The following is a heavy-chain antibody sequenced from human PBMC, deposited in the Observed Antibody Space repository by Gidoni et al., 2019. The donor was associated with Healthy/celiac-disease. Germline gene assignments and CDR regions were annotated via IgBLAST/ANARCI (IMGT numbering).Heavy chain of an antibody. V-gene: IGHV1-46*01. D-gene: IGHD4-17*01. J-gene: IGHJ4*02. CDR1: GYTFTSYY. CDR3: AREDYGAFDY. CDR2: INPSGGST. Sequence: QVQLVQSGAEVKKPGASVRVYCKASGYTFTSYYMLWVRQAPGQGLGWMGIINPSGGSTSYAQKFQGRVTMTRDTSTSTVYMELSSLRSEDTAVYYCAREDYGAFDYWGQGTLVTVSS.